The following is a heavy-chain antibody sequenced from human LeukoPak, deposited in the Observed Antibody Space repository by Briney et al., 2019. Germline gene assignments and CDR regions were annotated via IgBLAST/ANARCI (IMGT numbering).Heavy chain of an antibody. CDR2: INPNSGGT. V-gene: IGHV1-2*04. CDR1: GYTFTGYY. Sequence: ASVKVSCKASGYTFTGYYMHWVRQAPGQGLEWMGWINPNSGGTNYAQKFQGWVTMTRDTSISTAYMELSRLRSDDTAVYYCAREAGYYYDSSGYYPDAFDIWGQGAMVTVSS. CDR3: AREAGYYYDSSGYYPDAFDI. D-gene: IGHD3-22*01. J-gene: IGHJ3*02.